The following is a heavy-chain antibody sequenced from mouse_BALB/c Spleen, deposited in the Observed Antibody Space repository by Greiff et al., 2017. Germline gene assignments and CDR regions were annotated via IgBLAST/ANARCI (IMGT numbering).Heavy chain of an antibody. CDR3: ARRWGNYPYYAMDY. CDR1: GFTFSSYT. Sequence: EVQVVESGGGLVQPGGSLKLSCAASGFTFSSYTMSWVRQTPEKRLEWVAYISNGGGSTYYPDTVKGRFTISRDNAKNTLYLQMSSLKSEDTAMYYCARRWGNYPYYAMDYWGQGTSVTVSS. V-gene: IGHV5-12-2*01. CDR2: ISNGGGST. D-gene: IGHD2-1*01. J-gene: IGHJ4*01.